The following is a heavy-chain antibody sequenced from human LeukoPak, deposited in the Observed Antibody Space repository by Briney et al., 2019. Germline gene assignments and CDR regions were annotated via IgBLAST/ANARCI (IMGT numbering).Heavy chain of an antibody. D-gene: IGHD6-19*01. J-gene: IGHJ4*02. V-gene: IGHV3-74*01. CDR2: INSDGSST. Sequence: PGGSLRLSCAASEFSFSSYWMYWVRQAPGRELEWVSHINSDGSSTTYADSVKGRFTISRDNAKNTLYLQMNSLRAEDSAVYYCARDGSGWSFDYWGQGTLVTVSS. CDR3: ARDGSGWSFDY. CDR1: EFSFSSYW.